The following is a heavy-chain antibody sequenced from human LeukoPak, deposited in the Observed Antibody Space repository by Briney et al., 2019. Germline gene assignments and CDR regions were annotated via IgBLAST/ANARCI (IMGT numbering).Heavy chain of an antibody. J-gene: IGHJ4*02. CDR2: ISWNSGSI. D-gene: IGHD6-13*01. CDR1: GFTFGDYA. Sequence: TGGSLRLSCAASGFTFGDYAMHWVRQAPGKGLEWVSGISWNSGSIVYADPVKGRFTISRDDAKNSLNLQMNSLRAEDTALYYCAKLAAAGKHPFDYWGQGTLVTVSS. V-gene: IGHV3-9*01. CDR3: AKLAAAGKHPFDY.